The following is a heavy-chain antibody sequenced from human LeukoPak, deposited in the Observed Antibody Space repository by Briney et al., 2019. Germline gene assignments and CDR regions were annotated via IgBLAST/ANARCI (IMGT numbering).Heavy chain of an antibody. CDR3: AKAYPSRVVVIPYYFDY. V-gene: IGHV3-23*01. J-gene: IGHJ4*02. D-gene: IGHD3-22*01. Sequence: PGGSLRLSCAASGFTFSSYAMSWVRQAPGKGLEWVSAISGIGGSTYYADSVKGRFTISRDNSKNTLYLQMNSLRAEDTAVYYCAKAYPSRVVVIPYYFDYWGQGTLVTVSS. CDR2: ISGIGGST. CDR1: GFTFSSYA.